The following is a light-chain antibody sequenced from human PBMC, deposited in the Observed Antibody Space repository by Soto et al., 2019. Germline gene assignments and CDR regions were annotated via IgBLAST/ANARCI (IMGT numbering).Light chain of an antibody. CDR1: QSVSSTY. V-gene: IGKV3-20*01. CDR3: QQYGSLPFT. Sequence: EIVLTQSPGTLSLSPGERPTLSCRASQSVSSTYLAWYQHKPGQAPRLLIYDASSRATGIPDRFSGSGSGTDFTLTISRLEPEDFAVYYCQQYGSLPFTFGPGTKVDF. J-gene: IGKJ3*01. CDR2: DAS.